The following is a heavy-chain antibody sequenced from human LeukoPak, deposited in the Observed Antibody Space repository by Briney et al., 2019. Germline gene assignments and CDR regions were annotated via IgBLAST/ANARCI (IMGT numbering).Heavy chain of an antibody. CDR2: IVVGSGNT. D-gene: IGHD4-11*01. CDR1: GFTFTTSA. Sequence: ASVKVSCKASGFTFTTSAVQWVRQARGQRLEWIGWIVVGSGNTNYAQEFQERVIITRDMSTSTAYMELSSVRSEDTAVYYCAAGGPADYRSIYDYGMDFWGRGTTVTVSS. CDR3: AAGGPADYRSIYDYGMDF. V-gene: IGHV1-58*01. J-gene: IGHJ6*04.